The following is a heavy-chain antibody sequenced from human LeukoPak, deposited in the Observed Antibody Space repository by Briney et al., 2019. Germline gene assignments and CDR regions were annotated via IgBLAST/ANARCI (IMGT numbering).Heavy chain of an antibody. V-gene: IGHV4-30-4*01. Sequence: SETLSLTCTVSGGSIGSGDYYWSWIRQPPGTGLEWIGYIYYSGSTYYYPSLKSRVTISIDTSKNRFSLRLTSVTAADTAVYYCARDRWFPSPYGMDVWGQGTTVTVSS. CDR2: IYYSGST. CDR1: GGSIGSGDYY. CDR3: ARDRWFPSPYGMDV. D-gene: IGHD3-10*01. J-gene: IGHJ6*02.